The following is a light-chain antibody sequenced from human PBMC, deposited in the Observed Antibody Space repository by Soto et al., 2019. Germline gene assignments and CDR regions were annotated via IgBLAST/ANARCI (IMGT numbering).Light chain of an antibody. CDR2: SNY. J-gene: IGLJ3*02. CDR1: DSNIGAGYD. Sequence: QSVLTQPPSVSGAPGQTVTISCSGSDSNIGAGYDLHWYQQLPGTAPKLLIHSNYLRASGVPDRFSASKSVTSASLAIIGLQADDEADYYCQSYDRSLGDWVFGGVTKLTVL. V-gene: IGLV1-40*01. CDR3: QSYDRSLGDWV.